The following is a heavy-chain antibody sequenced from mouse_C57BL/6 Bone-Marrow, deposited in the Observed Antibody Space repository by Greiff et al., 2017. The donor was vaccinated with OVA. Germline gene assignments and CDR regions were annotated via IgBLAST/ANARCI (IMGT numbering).Heavy chain of an antibody. CDR2: IYPRSGNT. CDR3: ARSSYYSNYFDC. CDR1: GYTFTSYG. Sequence: VQLQQSGAELARPGASVKLSCKASGYTFTSYGISWVKQRTGQGLEWIGEIYPRSGNTYYNEKFKGKATLTADKSSSTAYMELRSLTSEDSAVYFCARSSYYSNYFDCWGKGTTLTVSS. D-gene: IGHD2-5*01. J-gene: IGHJ2*01. V-gene: IGHV1-81*01.